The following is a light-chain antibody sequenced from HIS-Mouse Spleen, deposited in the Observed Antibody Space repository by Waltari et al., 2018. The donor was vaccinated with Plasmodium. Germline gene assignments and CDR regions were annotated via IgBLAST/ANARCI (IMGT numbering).Light chain of an antibody. Sequence: QSALTQPPSASASPGQPVTISCTRTSTDAGGYTYVSWYQQPPGKAPKLMIYEVSKRPSGVPVRFSGSKSGNTASLTVSGLQAEDEADYYCSSYAGSNNLVFGGGTKLTVL. V-gene: IGLV2-8*01. J-gene: IGLJ2*01. CDR3: SSYAGSNNLV. CDR2: EVS. CDR1: STDAGGYTY.